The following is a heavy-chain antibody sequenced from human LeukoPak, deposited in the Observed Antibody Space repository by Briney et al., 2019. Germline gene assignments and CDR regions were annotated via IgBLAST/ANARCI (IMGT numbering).Heavy chain of an antibody. CDR3: ARGQGRFGESTTY. CDR1: GYMFTRYG. D-gene: IGHD3-10*01. V-gene: IGHV1-8*01. J-gene: IGHJ4*02. CDR2: MNPNSGNT. Sequence: ASVKVSCKASGYMFTRYGINWVRQATGQGLEWMGWMNPNSGNTGYAQKFQGRVTMTRNTSISTAYMELSSLRSEDTAVYYCARGQGRFGESTTYWGQGTLVTVSS.